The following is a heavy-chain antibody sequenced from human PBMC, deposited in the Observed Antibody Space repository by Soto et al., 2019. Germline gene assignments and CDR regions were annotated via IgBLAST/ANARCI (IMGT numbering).Heavy chain of an antibody. CDR3: AKIRGGYYGSGSYPYFDY. CDR2: INPNSGGT. V-gene: IGHV1-2*02. CDR1: GYTFTGYY. J-gene: IGHJ4*02. Sequence: ASVNVSFKSSGYTFTGYYIHWVRQAPGQGLECMGWINPNSGGTNYAQKFQGRVTMTRDTSISTAYMELSRLRSDDTAVYYCAKIRGGYYGSGSYPYFDYWGQGTLVTVSS. D-gene: IGHD3-10*01.